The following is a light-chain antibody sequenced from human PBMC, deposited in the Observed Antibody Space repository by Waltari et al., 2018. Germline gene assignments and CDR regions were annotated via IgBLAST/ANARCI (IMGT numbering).Light chain of an antibody. CDR3: SSYTSSSTLWV. J-gene: IGLJ3*02. CDR2: DVN. V-gene: IGLV2-14*01. CDR1: SSDVGGYNY. Sequence: QSALTQPASVSGSPGQSITISCTGTSSDVGGYNYFSWYQQHPGKAPKVMIYDVNNRPSGVSNRFSGSKSGNTASLTISGLQAEDEADYYCSSYTSSSTLWVFGGGTKLTVL.